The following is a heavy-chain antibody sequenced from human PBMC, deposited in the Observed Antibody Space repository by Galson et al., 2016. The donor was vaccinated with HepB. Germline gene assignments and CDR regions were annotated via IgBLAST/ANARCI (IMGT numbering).Heavy chain of an antibody. CDR2: ISTYSGDT. Sequence: CKASGYTFTTSGISWVRQAPGQGLEWMGWISTYSGDTKYAQNFQGGLTLTTDSSTTTAYMELRSLRFDDTAMYYCARDVQYRFDSWGQGTLVTVSS. V-gene: IGHV1-18*01. CDR1: GYTFTTSG. J-gene: IGHJ4*02. CDR3: ARDVQYRFDS. D-gene: IGHD2/OR15-2a*01.